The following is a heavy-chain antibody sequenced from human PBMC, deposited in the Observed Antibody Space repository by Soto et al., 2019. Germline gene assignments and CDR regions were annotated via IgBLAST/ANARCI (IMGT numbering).Heavy chain of an antibody. Sequence: LRLSFAGSVFAFSSYAMHWVRQAPGKGLEWVADIAYDGSNQYYADSVKGRFTISRDNSKNTLYLQLNSLRVEDTAVYYCTRDQPEMAFDHWGQGTLVTVSS. V-gene: IGHV3-30*04. CDR3: TRDQPEMAFDH. J-gene: IGHJ4*02. CDR1: VFAFSSYA. CDR2: IAYDGSNQ.